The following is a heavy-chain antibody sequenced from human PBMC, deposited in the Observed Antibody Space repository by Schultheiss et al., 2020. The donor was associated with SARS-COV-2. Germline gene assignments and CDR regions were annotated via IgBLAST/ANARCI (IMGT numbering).Heavy chain of an antibody. J-gene: IGHJ3*02. D-gene: IGHD4-17*01. Sequence: GGSLRLSCSASGFTFSSYAMHWVRQAPGKGLEWVSVIYSGGSTYYADSVKGRFTISRDNSKNTLYLQMNSLRAEDTAVYYCARLRASDDAFDIWGQGTMVTVSS. CDR3: ARLRASDDAFDI. CDR1: GFTFSSYA. V-gene: IGHV3-53*01. CDR2: IYSGGST.